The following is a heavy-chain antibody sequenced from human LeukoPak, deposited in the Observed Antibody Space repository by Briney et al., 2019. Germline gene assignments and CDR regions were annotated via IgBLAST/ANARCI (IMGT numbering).Heavy chain of an antibody. Sequence: GGSLRLSCAASGFTVSSNYMSWVRQAPGKGLEWVSYISSSSSTIYYADSVKGRFTISRDNAKNSLYLQMNSLRDEDTAVYYCVPPAGDYWGQGTLVTVSS. CDR2: ISSSSSTI. J-gene: IGHJ4*02. V-gene: IGHV3-48*02. CDR3: VPPAGDY. CDR1: GFTVSSNY. D-gene: IGHD1-14*01.